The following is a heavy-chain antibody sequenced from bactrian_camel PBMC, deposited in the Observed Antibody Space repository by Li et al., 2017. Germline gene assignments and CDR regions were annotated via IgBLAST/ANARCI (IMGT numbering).Heavy chain of an antibody. CDR2: IYSDGTP. CDR3: AKDLLEDSHLIRAYNY. D-gene: IGHD5*01. J-gene: IGHJ4*01. CDR1: GFRHSVCT. Sequence: LVESGGGSEQAGGSLSLSCAGSGFRHSVCTMGWFRQAPGNECERVSTIYSDGTPYYADSVKGRFTISRDNAKNTVYLQMNSLKSEDTAMYYCAKDLLEDSHLIRAYNYWGQGTQVTVS. V-gene: IGHV3S9*01.